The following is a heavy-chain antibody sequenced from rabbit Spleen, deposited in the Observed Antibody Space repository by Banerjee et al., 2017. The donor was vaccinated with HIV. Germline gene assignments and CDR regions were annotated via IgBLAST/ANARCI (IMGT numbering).Heavy chain of an antibody. CDR1: GFDFSNFG. CDR2: IYPDYGST. Sequence: QELLVESGGGLVQPGGSLKLSCKASGFDFSNFGGCWVRQAPGKGLEWIAYIYPDYGSTDDASWVNGRFTISLDNAQNTVFLQMTSLTAADTATYFCARAIYVGFAGYGYAPHYFNLWGPGTLVTVS. CDR3: ARAIYVGFAGYGYAPHYFNL. V-gene: IGHV1S47*01. J-gene: IGHJ4*01. D-gene: IGHD6-1*01.